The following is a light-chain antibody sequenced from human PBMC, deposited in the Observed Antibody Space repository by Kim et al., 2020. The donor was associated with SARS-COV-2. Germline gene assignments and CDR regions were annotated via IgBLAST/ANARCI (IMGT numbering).Light chain of an antibody. V-gene: IGKV3-20*01. CDR1: ESASSNY. J-gene: IGKJ4*01. CDR2: GAS. CDR3: QHYGTSRLT. Sequence: SPGKRATLSCRASESASSNYLAWYPQRPGQAPRLIIYGASTRATGIPDRFSSSASGTDFTLTINRLEPEDFAVYYCQHYGTSRLTFGGGTKVDIK.